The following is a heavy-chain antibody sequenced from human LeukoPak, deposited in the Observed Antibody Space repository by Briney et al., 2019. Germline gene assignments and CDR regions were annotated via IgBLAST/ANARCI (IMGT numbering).Heavy chain of an antibody. V-gene: IGHV3-23*01. D-gene: IGHD6-6*01. J-gene: IGHJ4*02. CDR1: GFTFSSYP. CDR2: ISDSGGIT. CDR3: AKNTQYSGYYDC. Sequence: AGGSLRLSCAASGFTFSSYPMTWVRQAPGEGPEWVSFISDSGGITYYADSVKGRFTISRDNSKNTLYLQMNSLRAEDTAVYYCAKNTQYSGYYDCWGQGTLVAVSS.